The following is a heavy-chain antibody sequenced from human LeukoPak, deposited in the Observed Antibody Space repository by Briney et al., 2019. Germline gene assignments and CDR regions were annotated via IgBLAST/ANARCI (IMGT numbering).Heavy chain of an antibody. D-gene: IGHD1-1*01. CDR1: GFTVSSNY. CDR3: ARQKTPHGNFDY. J-gene: IGHJ4*02. V-gene: IGHV3-13*01. CDR2: IGTAGDT. Sequence: GGSLRLSCAASGFTVSSNYMSWVRQPTGKGLEWVSAIGTAGDTYYPGSVKGRFTISRENAKDSLYLQMNSLRAEDTAVYYCARQKTPHGNFDYWGQGTLVTVSS.